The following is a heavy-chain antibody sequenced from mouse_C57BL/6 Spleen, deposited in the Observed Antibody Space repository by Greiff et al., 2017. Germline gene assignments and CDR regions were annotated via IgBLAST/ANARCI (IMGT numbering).Heavy chain of an antibody. CDR2: IYPGDGDT. J-gene: IGHJ2*01. V-gene: IGHV1-82*01. D-gene: IGHD2-1*01. Sequence: VHLVESGPELVKPGASVKISCKASGYAFSSSWMNWVKQRPGKGLEWIGRIYPGDGDTNYNGKFKGKATLTADKSSSTAYMQLSSLTSEDSAVYFCAREGYGNYEDYWGQGTTLTVSS. CDR1: GYAFSSSW. CDR3: AREGYGNYEDY.